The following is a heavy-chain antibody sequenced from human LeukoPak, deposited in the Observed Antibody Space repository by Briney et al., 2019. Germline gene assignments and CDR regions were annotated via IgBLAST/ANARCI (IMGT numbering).Heavy chain of an antibody. V-gene: IGHV3-21*01. CDR2: ISSSSSYI. Sequence: PGGSLRLSCAASGFTFSSYSMNWVRQAPGKGLEWVSSISSSSSYIYYADSVKGRFTISRDNAKNSLYLQMNSLRAEDTAVYYCARAPNVIAVAHYNWFDPWGQGTLVTVSS. J-gene: IGHJ5*02. CDR1: GFTFSSYS. CDR3: ARAPNVIAVAHYNWFDP. D-gene: IGHD6-19*01.